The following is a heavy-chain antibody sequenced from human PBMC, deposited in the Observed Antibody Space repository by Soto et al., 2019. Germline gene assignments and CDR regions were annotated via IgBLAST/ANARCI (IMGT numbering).Heavy chain of an antibody. CDR3: AREGEGVTRAFDI. CDR1: GFTFSSYA. Sequence: QVQLVESGGDVVQPGRSLRLSCAASGFTFSSYAMHWVRQAPGKGLEWVAVISYDGSNKYYADSVKGRFTISRDNSKNTLYLQMNSLRAEDTAVYYCAREGEGVTRAFDIWGQGTMVTVSS. D-gene: IGHD3-10*01. CDR2: ISYDGSNK. J-gene: IGHJ3*02. V-gene: IGHV3-30-3*01.